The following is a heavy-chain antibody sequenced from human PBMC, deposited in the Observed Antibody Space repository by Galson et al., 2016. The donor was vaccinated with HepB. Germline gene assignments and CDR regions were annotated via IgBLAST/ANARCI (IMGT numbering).Heavy chain of an antibody. CDR2: IYYSGNT. Sequence: SETLSLTCTVSGGSISTYYWSWIRQPPGKGLEWIGYIYYSGNTNYNPSLRSRVTISRDTSKNQFSLKLSSVTAADTAVYYCASGYCSGGSCYPNFDYWGQGTLVTVSS. CDR3: ASGYCSGGSCYPNFDY. J-gene: IGHJ4*02. V-gene: IGHV4-59*01. CDR1: GGSISTYY. D-gene: IGHD2-15*01.